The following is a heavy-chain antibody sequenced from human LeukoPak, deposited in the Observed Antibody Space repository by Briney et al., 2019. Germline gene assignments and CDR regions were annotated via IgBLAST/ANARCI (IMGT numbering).Heavy chain of an antibody. CDR1: GFTFITYA. D-gene: IGHD6-19*01. CDR2: ISLDGSNK. J-gene: IGHJ4*02. V-gene: IGHV3-30*18. CDR3: AKGHTTGWHFFDY. Sequence: GSLRLSCAASGFTFITYAMHWVRQAPGKGLEWVAVISLDGSNKLYSDSVEGRFTISRENSKNTLYLQMNSLRGEDTAVYYCAKGHTTGWHFFDYWGQGTLVTVSS.